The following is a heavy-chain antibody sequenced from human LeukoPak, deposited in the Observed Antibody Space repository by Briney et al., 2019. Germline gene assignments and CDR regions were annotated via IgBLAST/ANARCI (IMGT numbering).Heavy chain of an antibody. CDR2: INHSGST. D-gene: IGHD2-2*02. J-gene: IGHJ5*02. CDR3: ARGPAAIYGWFDP. V-gene: IGHV4-34*01. Sequence: SETLSLTCAVYGGSFSGYYWSWIRLPPGKGLEWIGEINHSGSTNYNPSLKSRVTISVDTSKNQFSLKLSSVTAADTAVYYCARGPAAIYGWFDPWGQGTLVTVSS. CDR1: GGSFSGYY.